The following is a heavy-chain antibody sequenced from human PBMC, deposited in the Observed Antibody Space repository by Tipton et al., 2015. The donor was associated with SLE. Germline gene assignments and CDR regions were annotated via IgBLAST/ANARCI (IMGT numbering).Heavy chain of an antibody. CDR1: GGSISSYY. V-gene: IGHV4-59*12. CDR3: AREEVRGVILASYYYYGMDV. J-gene: IGHJ6*02. Sequence: TLSLTCTVSGGSISSYYWSWIRQPPGKGLEWIGYIYYSGSTNYNPSLKSRVTISVDTSKNQFSLKLSSVTAADTAAYYCAREEVRGVILASYYYYGMDVWGQGTTVTVSS. CDR2: IYYSGST. D-gene: IGHD3-10*01.